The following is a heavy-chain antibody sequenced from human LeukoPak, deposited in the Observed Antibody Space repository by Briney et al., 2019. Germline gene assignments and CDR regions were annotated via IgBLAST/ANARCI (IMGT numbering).Heavy chain of an antibody. J-gene: IGHJ4*02. CDR2: LYNSGTT. Sequence: PSETLSLTCTVSGGSISSGSYYWTWIRQPAGKGLEWIGHLYNSGTTSYNPSLQSRVTISADTSRHQFSLRLTSVTAADTAVYYCARAGGSVGWYGTIGSWGQGTLVTVSS. CDR1: GGSISSGSYY. D-gene: IGHD6-19*01. V-gene: IGHV4-61*09. CDR3: ARAGGSVGWYGTIGS.